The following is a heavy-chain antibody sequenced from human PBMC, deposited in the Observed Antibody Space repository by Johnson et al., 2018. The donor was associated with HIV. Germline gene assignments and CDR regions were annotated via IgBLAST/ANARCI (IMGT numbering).Heavy chain of an antibody. D-gene: IGHD3-22*01. V-gene: IGHV3-7*01. Sequence: VQLVESGGGLVQPGGSLRLSCAASGFTFSSYWMSWVRQAPGKGLEWVANIKQDGSEKSYVDSVKGRFTISRDNANNSLYLQMNSLRAEDTAVSYCAREMLVPWDYDRTTWGGGDAFDIWGQGTMVTVSS. CDR3: AREMLVPWDYDRTTWGGGDAFDI. CDR1: GFTFSSYW. J-gene: IGHJ3*02. CDR2: IKQDGSEK.